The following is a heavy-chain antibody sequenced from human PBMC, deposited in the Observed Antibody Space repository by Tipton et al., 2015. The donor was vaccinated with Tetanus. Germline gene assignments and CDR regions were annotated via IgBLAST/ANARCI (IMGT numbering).Heavy chain of an antibody. D-gene: IGHD6-19*01. CDR2: MYSGGDT. V-gene: IGHV3-53*01. CDR3: VRDGGSSGWLAY. Sequence: SLRLSCSVSGASISSGGYFWSWVRQAPGKGLEWVSVMYSGGDTYYVDSVKGRFSISRDNAKNTLYLQMNSLRVEDTAVYYCVRDGGSSGWLAYWGQGTLVTVSS. CDR1: GASISSGGYF. J-gene: IGHJ4*02.